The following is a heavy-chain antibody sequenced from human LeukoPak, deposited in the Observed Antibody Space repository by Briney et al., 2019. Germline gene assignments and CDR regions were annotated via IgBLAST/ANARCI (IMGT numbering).Heavy chain of an antibody. CDR2: IGNDGRAK. CDR1: GFTFSSHG. D-gene: IGHD3-16*01. Sequence: PGRSLRLSCVASGFTFSSHGMHWVRQAPGKGLEWVAVIGNDGRAKRYAESVEGRFTLSRDNSKNIHFQEMNSPRDGDTATYYCAREAAWGNWYFDLWGRSTLVTVSS. CDR3: AREAAWGNWYFDL. V-gene: IGHV3-30*03. J-gene: IGHJ2*01.